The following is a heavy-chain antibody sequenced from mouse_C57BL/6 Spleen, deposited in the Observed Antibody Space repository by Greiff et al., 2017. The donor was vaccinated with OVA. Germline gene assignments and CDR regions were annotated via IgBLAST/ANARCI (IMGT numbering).Heavy chain of an antibody. CDR3: ARPITTVVATKNWYFDV. CDR1: GYSFTGYY. D-gene: IGHD1-1*01. Sequence: EVQLVESGPELVKPGASVKISCKASGYSFTGYYMNWVKQSPEKSLEWIGEINPSTGGTTYNQKFKAKATLTVDKSSSTAYMQLKSLTSEDSAVYYCARPITTVVATKNWYFDVWGTGTTVTVSS. V-gene: IGHV1-42*01. CDR2: INPSTGGT. J-gene: IGHJ1*03.